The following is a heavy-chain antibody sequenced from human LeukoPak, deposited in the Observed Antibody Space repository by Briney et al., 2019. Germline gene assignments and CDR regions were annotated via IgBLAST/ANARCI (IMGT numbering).Heavy chain of an antibody. J-gene: IGHJ3*02. CDR2: ISAYNGNT. D-gene: IGHD2-2*01. V-gene: IGHV1-18*01. Sequence: ASVKVSCKASGYTFTSYGISWVRQAPGQGLEWMGWISAYNGNTNYTQKLQGRVTMTTDTSTSTAYMELRSLRSDDTAVYYCARGFVVVPAANAFDIWGQGTVVTVSS. CDR3: ARGFVVVPAANAFDI. CDR1: GYTFTSYG.